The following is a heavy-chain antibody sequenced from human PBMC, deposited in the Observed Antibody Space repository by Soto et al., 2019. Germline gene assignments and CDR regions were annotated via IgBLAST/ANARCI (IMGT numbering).Heavy chain of an antibody. CDR3: ARGYPDAWELLKY. CDR1: GDHFRNDIW. V-gene: IGHV4-4*02. D-gene: IGHD1-26*01. J-gene: IGHJ4*02. Sequence: ASQTQSLTCAVSGDHFRNDIWWSWVRQSPGKGLEWIGDINHRGSTNYSPSLKGRITISIDRSQIQFSLKMNSVTAADTAVYYCARGYPDAWELLKYWCQGTPVTAPQ. CDR2: INHRGST.